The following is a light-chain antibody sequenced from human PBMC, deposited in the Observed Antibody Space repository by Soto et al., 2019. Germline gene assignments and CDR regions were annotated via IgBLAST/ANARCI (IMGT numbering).Light chain of an antibody. CDR3: QQYYSTPLLT. CDR1: QSILYSSKNKNY. CDR2: WAS. J-gene: IGKJ4*01. Sequence: DIVMTQSPDSLAVSLGERATINCKSSQSILYSSKNKNYLAWYQQKPGQPPKLLIYWASTRESGVPDRFSGSGSVSDFTLTISNLQAEDVAVYYCQQYYSTPLLTFGGGTKVEIK. V-gene: IGKV4-1*01.